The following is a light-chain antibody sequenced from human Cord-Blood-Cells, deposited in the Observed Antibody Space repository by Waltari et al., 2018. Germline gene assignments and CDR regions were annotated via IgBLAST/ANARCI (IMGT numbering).Light chain of an antibody. CDR3: QLRSTRT. J-gene: IGKJ4*01. V-gene: IGKV3-11*01. Sequence: SQSDSSYLAWYQQTPGQAPRLLIYDACNRATGIPARFSGKGSGTDFTLTISSLEPEDFAVYYCQLRSTRTSGGGTKVELK. CDR2: DAC. CDR1: QSDSSY.